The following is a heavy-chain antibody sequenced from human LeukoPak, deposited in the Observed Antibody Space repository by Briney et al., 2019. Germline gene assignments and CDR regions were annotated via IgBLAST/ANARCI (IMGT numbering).Heavy chain of an antibody. CDR2: IIPILGIA. J-gene: IGHJ4*02. V-gene: IGHV1-69*02. CDR3: ASLSYTAMVD. D-gene: IGHD5-18*01. Sequence: XSWVRQXPGQGLEWMGRIIPILGIANYAQKFQGRVTITADKSTSTAYMELSSLRSEDTAVYYCASLSYTAMVDWGQGTLVTVSS.